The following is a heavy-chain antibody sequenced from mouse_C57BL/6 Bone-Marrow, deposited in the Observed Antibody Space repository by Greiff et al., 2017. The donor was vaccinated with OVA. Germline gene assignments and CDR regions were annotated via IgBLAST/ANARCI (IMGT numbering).Heavy chain of an antibody. CDR2: IHPNSGST. CDR1: GYTFTSYW. J-gene: IGHJ1*03. CDR3: ASSYLLLRLGGYFDV. V-gene: IGHV1-64*01. Sequence: QVQLQQPGAELVKPGASVKLSCKASGYTFTSYWMHWVKQRPGQGLEWIGMIHPNSGSTNYNEKFKSKATLTVDKSSSTAYMQLSSLTSEDSAVYYCASSYLLLRLGGYFDVWGTGTTVTVSS. D-gene: IGHD1-1*01.